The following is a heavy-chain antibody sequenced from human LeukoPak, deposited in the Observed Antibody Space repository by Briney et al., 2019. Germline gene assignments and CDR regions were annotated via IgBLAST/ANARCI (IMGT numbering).Heavy chain of an antibody. V-gene: IGHV1-2*02. CDR1: GYTFTDYF. J-gene: IGHJ4*02. CDR2: INPNTGGT. Sequence: ASVKVSCKPSGYTFTDYFLHWLRQAPGQRLEWMGWINPNTGGTSYAQKFQGRVTMTRDTSISTAYMEVSRLRSDDTAVYYCAREDSSGYDYWGQGTLVTVSS. CDR3: AREDSSGYDY. D-gene: IGHD3-22*01.